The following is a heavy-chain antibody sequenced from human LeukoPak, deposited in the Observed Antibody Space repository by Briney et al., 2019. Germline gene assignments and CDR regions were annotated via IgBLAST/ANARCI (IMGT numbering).Heavy chain of an antibody. CDR2: IIPILGIA. V-gene: IGHV1-69*04. CDR1: GGTFSSYA. Sequence: ASVKVSCKASGGTFSSYAISWVRQAPGQGLEWMGRIIPILGIANYVQKFQGRVTITADKSTSTAYMELSSLRSEDTAVYYCARDRTVVVTAIAEGTFDYWGQGTLVTVSS. J-gene: IGHJ4*02. D-gene: IGHD2-21*02. CDR3: ARDRTVVVTAIAEGTFDY.